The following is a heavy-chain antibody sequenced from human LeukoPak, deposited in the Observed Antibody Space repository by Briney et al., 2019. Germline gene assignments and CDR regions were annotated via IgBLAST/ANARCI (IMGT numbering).Heavy chain of an antibody. CDR1: GYTFTSYG. CDR3: ARDTGIGGPNEGDAFDI. J-gene: IGHJ3*02. CDR2: ISAYNGNT. V-gene: IGHV1-18*01. D-gene: IGHD1-26*01. Sequence: ASVKVSCKASGYTFTSYGISWVRQAPGQGLEWMGWISAYNGNTNYAQKLQGRVTMTTDTSTSTAYMELRSLRSDDTAVYYCARDTGIGGPNEGDAFDIWGQGTMVTVSS.